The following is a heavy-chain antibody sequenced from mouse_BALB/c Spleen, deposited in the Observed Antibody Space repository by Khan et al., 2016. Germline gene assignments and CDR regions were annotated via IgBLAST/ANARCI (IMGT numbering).Heavy chain of an antibody. CDR1: GYSFTSYW. J-gene: IGHJ2*01. V-gene: IGHV1-61*01. D-gene: IGHD2-1*01. CDR2: IHPSDSET. Sequence: QVQLQQPGAELVRPGTSVKLSCKSSGYSFTSYWMNWVKQRPGQGLEWIGMIHPSDSETRLNQKFKDKATLTIDKSSSTAYMQLSSPTSEDSAVYYGARSHYGNPYFDYWGQGTTLTVSS. CDR3: ARSHYGNPYFDY.